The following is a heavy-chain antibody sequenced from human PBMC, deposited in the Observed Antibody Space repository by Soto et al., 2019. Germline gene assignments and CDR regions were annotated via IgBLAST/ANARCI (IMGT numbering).Heavy chain of an antibody. Sequence: SSETLSLTCTVSGGSISSGGYYWSWIRQHPGKGLEWIGYIYYSGSTYYNPSLKSRVTISVDTSKNQFSLKLSSVTAADTAVYYCASFRYYDPEAPGNWFDPWGQGTLVTVSS. CDR2: IYYSGST. CDR1: GGSISSGGYY. V-gene: IGHV4-31*03. CDR3: ASFRYYDPEAPGNWFDP. D-gene: IGHD3-3*01. J-gene: IGHJ5*02.